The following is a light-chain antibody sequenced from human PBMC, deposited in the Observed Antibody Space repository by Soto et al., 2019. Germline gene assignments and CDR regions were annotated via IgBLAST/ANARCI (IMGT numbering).Light chain of an antibody. CDR2: AAS. V-gene: IGKV1-27*01. CDR3: QNYNSAPLT. J-gene: IGKJ3*01. CDR1: QGISNS. Sequence: DIQMTQSPSSLSASVGDTVTITCRASQGISNSLAWFQQKPGRVPQFLIYAASTLQPGVPPRFSGSGSGTDFTLTISSLQPEDVATYYCQNYNSAPLTFGPGTRVDI.